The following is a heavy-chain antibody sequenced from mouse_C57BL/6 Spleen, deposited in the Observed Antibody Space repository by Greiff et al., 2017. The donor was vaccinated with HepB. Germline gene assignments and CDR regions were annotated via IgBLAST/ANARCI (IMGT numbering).Heavy chain of an antibody. CDR3: ARKGDGYYGY. V-gene: IGHV1-59*01. D-gene: IGHD2-3*01. J-gene: IGHJ2*01. CDR1: GYTFTSYW. Sequence: QVQLQQPGAELVRPGTSVKLSCKASGYTFTSYWMHWVKQRPGQGLEWIGVIDPSDSYTNYNQKFKGKATLTVDKASSTSYMQLSSLTSEDSAVYYCARKGDGYYGYWGQGTTLTVSS. CDR2: IDPSDSYT.